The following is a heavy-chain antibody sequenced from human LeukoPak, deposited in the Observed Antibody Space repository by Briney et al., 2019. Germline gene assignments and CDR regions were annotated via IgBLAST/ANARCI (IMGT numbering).Heavy chain of an antibody. CDR1: IDSITAYY. Sequence: PSETLSLTCSVSIDSITAYYWSWFRQPPGKPLEWIGYVSYSGTTNYNPSLNSRFTISGDTSKRLFSLNLTSVTAADTAMYYCARGRGDRGFYYYYVDVWGKGTPVTVSS. D-gene: IGHD2-21*02. CDR2: VSYSGTT. CDR3: ARGRGDRGFYYYYVDV. V-gene: IGHV4-59*01. J-gene: IGHJ6*03.